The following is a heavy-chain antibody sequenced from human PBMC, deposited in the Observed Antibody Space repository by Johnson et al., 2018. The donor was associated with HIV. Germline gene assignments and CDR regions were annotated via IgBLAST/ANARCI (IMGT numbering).Heavy chain of an antibody. J-gene: IGHJ3*02. CDR3: ARGGQLVAFDI. CDR2: ISYDGNNK. V-gene: IGHV3-30*03. CDR1: GFTFSTYG. D-gene: IGHD6-6*01. Sequence: QVQLVESGGGVVQPGRSLRLSCIASGFTFSTYGMHWVRQAPGKGLEWVAVISYDGNNKYYTDSVKGRFTISRDNAKNSLYLQMNSLRAEDTAVYYCARGGQLVAFDIWGQGTMVTVSS.